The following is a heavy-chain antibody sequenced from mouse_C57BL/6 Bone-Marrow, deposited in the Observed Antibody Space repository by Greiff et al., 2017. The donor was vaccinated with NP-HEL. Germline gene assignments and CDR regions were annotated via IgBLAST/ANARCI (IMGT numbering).Heavy chain of an antibody. CDR1: GFTFTDYY. D-gene: IGHD2-4*01. CDR2: IDPEDGET. CDR3: ARRGAYDYAFAY. J-gene: IGHJ3*01. Sequence: EVKLMESGPVLVKPGPSVKISCKASGFTFTDYYMHWVKQRTEQGLEWIGRIDPEDGETKYAPKFQGKATITADTSSNTAYLQLSSLTSEDTAVYYCARRGAYDYAFAYWGQGTLVTVSA. V-gene: IGHV14-2*01.